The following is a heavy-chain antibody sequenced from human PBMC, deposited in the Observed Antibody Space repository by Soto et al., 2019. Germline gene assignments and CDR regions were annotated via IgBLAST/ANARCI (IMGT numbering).Heavy chain of an antibody. J-gene: IGHJ6*02. Sequence: PGGSLRLSCAASGFTFSSYAMHWVRQAPGKGLEWVAVISYDGSNKYYADSVKGRFTISRDNSKNTLYLQMNSLRAEDTAVYYCATGIAVAGPGGMDVWGQGTTVTVSS. CDR2: ISYDGSNK. D-gene: IGHD6-19*01. CDR3: ATGIAVAGPGGMDV. V-gene: IGHV3-30-3*01. CDR1: GFTFSSYA.